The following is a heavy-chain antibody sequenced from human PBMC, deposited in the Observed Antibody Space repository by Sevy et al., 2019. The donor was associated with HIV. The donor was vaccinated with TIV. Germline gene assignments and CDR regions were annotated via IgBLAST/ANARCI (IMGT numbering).Heavy chain of an antibody. CDR1: GFNFGSHA. Sequence: GGSLRLSCAASGFNFGSHAMHWVRQAPGKGLDWVAVISADGNSQYSADSVKGRFTISRDKSKNTLYLQMDSLRVEDTAVNDCARDLISGSYYQSLDYWGQGTLVTVSS. CDR2: ISADGNSQ. J-gene: IGHJ4*02. D-gene: IGHD1-26*01. CDR3: ARDLISGSYYQSLDY. V-gene: IGHV3-30*04.